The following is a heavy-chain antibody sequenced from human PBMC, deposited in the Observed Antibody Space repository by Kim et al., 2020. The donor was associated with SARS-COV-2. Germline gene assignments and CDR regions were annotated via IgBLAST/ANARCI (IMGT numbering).Heavy chain of an antibody. V-gene: IGHV3-23*01. CDR3: AKVRNSSGGAFDI. J-gene: IGHJ3*02. Sequence: ADTVTGRFTNSRDNSKNTLYLQMNSLRAEDTAVYYCAKVRNSSGGAFDIWGQGTMVTVSS. D-gene: IGHD6-19*01.